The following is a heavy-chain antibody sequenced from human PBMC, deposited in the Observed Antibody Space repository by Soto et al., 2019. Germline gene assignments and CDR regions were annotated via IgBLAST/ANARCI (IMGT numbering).Heavy chain of an antibody. CDR2: MNPGSGDT. CDR1: GYTFTSYC. CDR3: ARMATFGSLNWFDP. Sequence: ASVKVSCKASGYTFTSYCISWVRQATVQGVEWMGWMNPGSGDTGYAQKFQGRVTMTRDISIATAYMELSSLRSDDTAIYYCARMATFGSLNWFDPWGQGTLVTVSS. J-gene: IGHJ5*02. D-gene: IGHD3-16*01. V-gene: IGHV1-8*02.